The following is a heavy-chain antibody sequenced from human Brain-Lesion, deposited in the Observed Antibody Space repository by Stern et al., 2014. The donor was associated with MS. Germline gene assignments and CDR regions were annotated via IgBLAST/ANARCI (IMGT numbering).Heavy chain of an antibody. CDR2: IQEDGTEK. J-gene: IGHJ6*02. Sequence: EVQLVESGGGLVQPGGSLTISCTAAGFTFGNYWMTWVRQAPGKGLEGVANIQEDGTEKNYGDSGKGRFTISRDNAGNSLYLQMNSLRVEDTALYYCARVYNTIYGIVTQRGSGMDVWGQGTTVIVSS. D-gene: IGHD3-3*01. CDR3: ARVYNTIYGIVTQRGSGMDV. V-gene: IGHV3-7*01. CDR1: GFTFGNYW.